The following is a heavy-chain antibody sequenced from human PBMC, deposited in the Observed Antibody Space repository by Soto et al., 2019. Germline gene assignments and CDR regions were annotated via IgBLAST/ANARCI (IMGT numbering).Heavy chain of an antibody. V-gene: IGHV3-30*03. Sequence: QVQLVESGGGVVQPGRALRLSCAASGFSFNTSGMHWVRQAPGKGLEWVAVIAFDVSQEFYGDSVRGRFTISRDNSKNTLFLQMKSLTPEDTAVYYCATKVRVTNYLYYGMDVWGQGTTVTVSS. CDR1: GFSFNTSG. J-gene: IGHJ6*02. CDR2: IAFDVSQE. CDR3: ATKVRVTNYLYYGMDV. D-gene: IGHD2-21*02.